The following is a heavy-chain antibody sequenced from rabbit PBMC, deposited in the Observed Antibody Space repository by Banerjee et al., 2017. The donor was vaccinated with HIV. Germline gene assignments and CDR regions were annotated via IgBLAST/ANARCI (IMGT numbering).Heavy chain of an antibody. CDR2: IDVSSSVST. V-gene: IGHV1S45*01. CDR1: GFSFSNKYV. J-gene: IGHJ4*01. Sequence: QEQLEESGGDLVKPEGSLTLTCTASGFSFSNKYVMCWVRQAPGKGLEWIACIDVSSSVSTYYASWAKGRFTVSKTSSTTVTLQMTNLTAADTATYFCARDLAGVIGWNFNFWGPGTLV. CDR3: ARDLAGVIGWNFNF. D-gene: IGHD4-1*01.